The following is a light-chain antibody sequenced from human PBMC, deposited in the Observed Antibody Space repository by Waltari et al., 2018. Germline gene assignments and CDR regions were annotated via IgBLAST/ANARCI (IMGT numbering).Light chain of an antibody. V-gene: IGLV2-11*01. Sequence: QSALTQPRSVSGPPGQSVTISCTGTSSDVGGYNYVSWYQQHPGKAPKLMIYDVSKRPSGVPDRFSGSKSGNTAPLTISGLQAEDEADYYCCSYAGSYTWVFGGGTKLTVL. CDR2: DVS. CDR1: SSDVGGYNY. J-gene: IGLJ3*02. CDR3: CSYAGSYTWV.